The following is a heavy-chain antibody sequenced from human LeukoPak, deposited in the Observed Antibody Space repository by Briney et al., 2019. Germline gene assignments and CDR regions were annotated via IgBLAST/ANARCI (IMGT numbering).Heavy chain of an antibody. CDR2: ISYDGSNK. Sequence: GGSLRLSCAASGFTFSSYAMHWVRQAPGKGLEWVAVISYDGSNKYYADSVKGRFTISRDNAKNSLYLQMNSLRAEDTAVYYCARVYSSGWYTAYYFDYWGQGTLVTVSS. D-gene: IGHD6-19*01. CDR3: ARVYSSGWYTAYYFDY. J-gene: IGHJ4*02. CDR1: GFTFSSYA. V-gene: IGHV3-30*04.